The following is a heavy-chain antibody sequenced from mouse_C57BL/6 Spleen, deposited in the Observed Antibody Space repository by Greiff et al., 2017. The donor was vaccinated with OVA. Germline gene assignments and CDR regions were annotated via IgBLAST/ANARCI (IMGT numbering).Heavy chain of an antibody. J-gene: IGHJ4*01. CDR3: ARSPYGSGYYYAMDY. D-gene: IGHD1-1*01. CDR2: IYPGDGDT. Sequence: QVQLKESGPELVKPGASVKISCKASGYAFSSSWMNWVKQRPGKGLEWIGRIYPGDGDTNYNGKFKGKATLTADKSSSTAYMQLSSLTSEDSAVYFCARSPYGSGYYYAMDYWGQRTSVTVSS. V-gene: IGHV1-82*01. CDR1: GYAFSSSW.